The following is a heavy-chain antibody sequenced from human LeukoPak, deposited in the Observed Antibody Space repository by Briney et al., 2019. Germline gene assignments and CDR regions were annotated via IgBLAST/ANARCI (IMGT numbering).Heavy chain of an antibody. CDR3: AAGSYFDH. J-gene: IGHJ4*02. Sequence: GGSLRLLCGASGFTFRSYWMRWAGQAPGKGGECVANIKPEGSEKYYVDSVKGRFTISRDNAKNSLYLQMNGLRADDTAVYYCAAGSYFDHWGQRTLVAVSS. CDR1: GFTFRSYW. V-gene: IGHV3-7*01. D-gene: IGHD3-10*01. CDR2: IKPEGSEK.